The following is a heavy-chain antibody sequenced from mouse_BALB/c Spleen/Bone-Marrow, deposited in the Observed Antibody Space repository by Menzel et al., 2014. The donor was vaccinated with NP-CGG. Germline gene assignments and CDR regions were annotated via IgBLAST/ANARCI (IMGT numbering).Heavy chain of an antibody. CDR3: ARGGDYYGSSSFAY. CDR1: GYTFTSYW. Sequence: DLVKPGASVKLSCKASGYTFTSYWISWIKQRPGQGLEWIGRIAPGSGSTYYNEMFKGKATLTVDTSSSTAYIQLISLSSEDSSVYFCARGGDYYGSSSFAYWGQGTLVTVSA. CDR2: IAPGSGST. J-gene: IGHJ3*01. V-gene: IGHV1S41*01. D-gene: IGHD1-1*01.